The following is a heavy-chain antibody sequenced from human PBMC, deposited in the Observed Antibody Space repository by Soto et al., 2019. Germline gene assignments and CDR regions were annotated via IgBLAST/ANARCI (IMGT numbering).Heavy chain of an antibody. Sequence: SETLSLTCTVSGGSISSGGYYWSWIRQHPGKGLEWIGYFYYSGSTYYNPSLKSRVTISVDTSKSQFSLKLSSVTAADTAVYYCARGGPTLPPHFDYWGQRTLVTVSS. CDR1: GGSISSGGYY. V-gene: IGHV4-31*03. CDR2: FYYSGST. CDR3: ARGGPTLPPHFDY. J-gene: IGHJ4*02. D-gene: IGHD3-10*01.